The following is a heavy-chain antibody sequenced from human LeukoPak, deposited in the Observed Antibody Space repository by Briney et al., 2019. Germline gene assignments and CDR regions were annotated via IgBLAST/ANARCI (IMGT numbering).Heavy chain of an antibody. Sequence: GGSLRLSCAASGFTFDDYAMHWVRQAPGKGLEWVSRISWNSGSMGYADSVKGRFTISRDNAKNSLYLQMNSLRAEDTALYYCAKDNGYYYDYWGQGTLVTVSS. D-gene: IGHD3-22*01. V-gene: IGHV3-9*01. CDR3: AKDNGYYYDY. J-gene: IGHJ4*02. CDR1: GFTFDDYA. CDR2: ISWNSGSM.